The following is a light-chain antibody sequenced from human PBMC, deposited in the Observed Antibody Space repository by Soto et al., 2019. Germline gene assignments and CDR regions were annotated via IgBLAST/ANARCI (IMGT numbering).Light chain of an antibody. CDR3: QQRSDWPPIT. CDR1: QSVSSY. V-gene: IGKV3-11*01. Sequence: PGERATLSCRASQSVSSYVAWYQQKPGQAPRLLIYDGSNRATGIPARFSGSGSGTDFTLTISSLEPEDFAVYYCQQRSDWPPITFGQGTRLEIK. J-gene: IGKJ5*01. CDR2: DGS.